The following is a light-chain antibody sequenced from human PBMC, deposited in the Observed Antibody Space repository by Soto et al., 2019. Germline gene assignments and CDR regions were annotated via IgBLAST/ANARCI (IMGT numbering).Light chain of an antibody. Sequence: EIVLTQSPGTLSLSPGERATLSCRASQTVSRNLAWYQQRPGQAPRLLIYDISNRATGVPARFSGSGSETEFTLTIRSLQSEDFAVYYCQHRSNWPLTFGGGTKV. V-gene: IGKV3-11*01. CDR3: QHRSNWPLT. J-gene: IGKJ4*01. CDR1: QTVSRN. CDR2: DIS.